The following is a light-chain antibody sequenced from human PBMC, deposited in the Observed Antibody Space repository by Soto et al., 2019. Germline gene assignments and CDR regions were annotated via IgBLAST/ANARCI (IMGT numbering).Light chain of an antibody. J-gene: IGKJ1*01. CDR3: QQYNSYPWT. CDR2: KAS. V-gene: IGKV1-5*03. CDR1: QNIRTS. Sequence: DIQMTQSPSTLSASVGDRVTITCRAGQNIRTSLAWYQQKPGQAPSLLIYKASTLESGVPSRFSGSGSETEFSLTISSLQPDDFATYYCQQYNSYPWTFGQGTKVEIK.